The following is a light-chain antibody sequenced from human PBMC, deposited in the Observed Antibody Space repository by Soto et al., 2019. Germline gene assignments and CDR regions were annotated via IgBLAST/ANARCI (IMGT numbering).Light chain of an antibody. Sequence: IQMTQSPSSSSASVGDRVTITCWASQGIRSDLGWYQQKPGEVPRLLIYNASTLQSGVPSRFSGSASGAVFTLTISSLQPEDSATYYCLHDYNYPQTFGQGTKVEIK. J-gene: IGKJ1*01. CDR3: LHDYNYPQT. CDR1: QGIRSD. CDR2: NAS. V-gene: IGKV1-6*01.